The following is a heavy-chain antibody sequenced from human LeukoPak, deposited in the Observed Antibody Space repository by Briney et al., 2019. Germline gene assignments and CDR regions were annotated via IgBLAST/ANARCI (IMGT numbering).Heavy chain of an antibody. CDR2: INPNSGGT. V-gene: IGHV1-2*02. D-gene: IGHD7-27*01. J-gene: IGHJ2*01. CDR1: GYTCTGYY. CDR3: AIQPWGSGNNWYFDL. Sequence: ASVKVSCKPSGYTCTGYYIHWVRQAPGHGLEWMGWINPNSGGTDYAQKFQGRVTMTRDTSISTAYMELSSLRSDDTAVYYCAIQPWGSGNNWYFDLWGRGTLVTVSS.